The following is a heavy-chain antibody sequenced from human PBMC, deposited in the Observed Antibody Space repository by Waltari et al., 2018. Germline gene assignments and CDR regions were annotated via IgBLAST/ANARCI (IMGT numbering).Heavy chain of an antibody. CDR2: IKQDGSEK. V-gene: IGHV3-7*01. CDR3: ARDRPPYYGSGFDI. Sequence: EVQLVESGGGLVQPGGSLRLSCAASGLPFSSYWMSWVRSAPGKGLEWVAKIKQDGSEKYYVDSVKGRFTISRDNAKNSLYLQMNSLRAEDTAVYYCARDRPPYYGSGFDIWGQGTMVTVSS. D-gene: IGHD3-10*01. J-gene: IGHJ3*02. CDR1: GLPFSSYW.